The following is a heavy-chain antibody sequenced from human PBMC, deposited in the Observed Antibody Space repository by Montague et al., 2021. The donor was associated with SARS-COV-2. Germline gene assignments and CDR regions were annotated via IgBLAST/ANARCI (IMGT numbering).Heavy chain of an antibody. V-gene: IGHV4-39*01. D-gene: IGHD3-10*01. CDR3: ARLGSGSYYTLDY. Sequence: SETLSLTCTVSGGSISSSSYYRGWIRQPPGKGLEWIGSIYYSGSTYYNPSLKSRVTISVDTSKNQFSLKLSSVTAADTAVYYCARLGSGSYYTLDYWGQGTLVTVSS. J-gene: IGHJ4*02. CDR1: GGSISSSSYY. CDR2: IYYSGST.